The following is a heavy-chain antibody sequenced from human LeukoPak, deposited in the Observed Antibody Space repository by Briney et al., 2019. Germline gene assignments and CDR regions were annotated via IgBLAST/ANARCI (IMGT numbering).Heavy chain of an antibody. V-gene: IGHV4-59*01. CDR1: GGSISSYY. CDR2: IYYSGST. D-gene: IGHD5/OR15-5a*01. J-gene: IGHJ3*02. CDR3: AREISTIHDAFDI. Sequence: PSETLSLTCTVSGGSISSYYWSWIRQPPGKGLEWIGYIYYSGSTNYNPSLKSRVTISVDTSKNQFSLKLNSVTAADTAVYYCAREISTIHDAFDIWGQGTMVTVSS.